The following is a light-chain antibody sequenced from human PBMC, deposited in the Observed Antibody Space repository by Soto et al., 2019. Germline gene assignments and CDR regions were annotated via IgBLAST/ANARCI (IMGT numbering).Light chain of an antibody. CDR2: AVS. V-gene: IGLV2-14*01. J-gene: IGLJ1*01. CDR1: SSDVGGYNY. Sequence: QSVLTQPASVSGSPGQSIAISCTGTSSDVGGYNYVSWYQHHPGKAPKLMIYAVSNRPSGVSDRLSGSKSGSTASLTISGLQAEDEADYYCTAYTSSNTYVFGTGTKVTVL. CDR3: TAYTSSNTYV.